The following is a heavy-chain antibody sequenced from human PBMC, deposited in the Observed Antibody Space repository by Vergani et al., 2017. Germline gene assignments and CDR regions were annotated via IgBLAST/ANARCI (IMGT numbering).Heavy chain of an antibody. CDR2: IHTSGST. Sequence: QLQESGPGLVKPSQTLSLTCTVSGGSINSHNYYWSWIRQPAGKGLEWIGRIHTSGSTNYNPSLKSRVTMSEDTSKNQFSLILTSVTAADTAVYFCARGSCLGGSCYKPLFDYWGQGILVTVSS. CDR1: GGSINSHNYY. D-gene: IGHD2-15*01. J-gene: IGHJ4*02. CDR3: ARGSCLGGSCYKPLFDY. V-gene: IGHV4-61*02.